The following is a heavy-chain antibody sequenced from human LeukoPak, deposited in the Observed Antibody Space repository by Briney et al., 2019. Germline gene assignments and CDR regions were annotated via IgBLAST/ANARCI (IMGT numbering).Heavy chain of an antibody. D-gene: IGHD5-18*01. J-gene: IGHJ4*02. CDR2: INHSGST. V-gene: IGHV4-34*01. Sequence: SETLSLTCAVYGGSFSGYYWSWIRQPPGKGLEWIGEINHSGSTNYNPSLKSRVTISVDTSKNQFSLKLSSVTAADTAVYYCARRTAMVTAIDYWGQGTLVTVSS. CDR1: GGSFSGYY. CDR3: ARRTAMVTAIDY.